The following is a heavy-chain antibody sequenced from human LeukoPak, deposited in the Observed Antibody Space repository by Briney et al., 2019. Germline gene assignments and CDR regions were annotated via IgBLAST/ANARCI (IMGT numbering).Heavy chain of an antibody. J-gene: IGHJ4*02. CDR2: IWYDGSNK. D-gene: IGHD6-13*01. CDR1: GFTFSSYG. V-gene: IGHV3-33*01. CDR3: ARDPGAAAGAIFDY. Sequence: GGSLRLSCAASGFTFSSYGMHWVRQAPGKGLEWMAVIWYDGSNKYYADSVKGRFTISRDNSKNTLYLQMNSLRAEDTAVYYCARDPGAAAGAIFDYWGQGTLVTVSS.